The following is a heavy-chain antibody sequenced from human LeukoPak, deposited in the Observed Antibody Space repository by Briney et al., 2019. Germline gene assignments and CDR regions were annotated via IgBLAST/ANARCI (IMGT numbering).Heavy chain of an antibody. CDR3: ARVAGDDYGDYKQDFDY. CDR2: IYYSGST. D-gene: IGHD4-17*01. CDR1: GGSISSYY. V-gene: IGHV4-39*07. Sequence: SETLSLTCTVSGGSISSYYWGWIRQPPGKGLEWIGSIYYSGSTYYNPSLKSRVTISVDTSKNQFSLKLSSVTAADTAVYYCARVAGDDYGDYKQDFDYWGQGTLVTVSS. J-gene: IGHJ4*02.